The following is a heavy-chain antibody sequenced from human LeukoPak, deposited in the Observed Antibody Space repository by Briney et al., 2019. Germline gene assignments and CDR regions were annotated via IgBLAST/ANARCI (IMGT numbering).Heavy chain of an antibody. D-gene: IGHD6-13*01. V-gene: IGHV4-59*01. Sequence: SETLSLTCTVSGGSISSYYWSWIRQPPGKGLEWIGYIYYSGSTNYNPSLKSRVTISVDTSKNRFSLKLSSVTAADTAVYYCTAAGSSGNDAFDIWGQGTMVTVSS. J-gene: IGHJ3*02. CDR3: TAAGSSGNDAFDI. CDR1: GGSISSYY. CDR2: IYYSGST.